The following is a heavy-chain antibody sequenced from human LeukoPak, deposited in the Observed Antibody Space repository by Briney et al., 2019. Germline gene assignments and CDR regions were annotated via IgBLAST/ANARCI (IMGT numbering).Heavy chain of an antibody. J-gene: IGHJ4*02. D-gene: IGHD3-9*01. CDR2: ISGSGGST. CDR3: AKDLTVDGAWDIDY. CDR1: GFTFSSYA. V-gene: IGHV3-23*01. Sequence: GGSLRLSCAASGFTFSSYAMSWVRQAPGKGLEWVSAISGSGGSTYYADSVKGRFTISRDNSRTTLYLQMNSLRDEDTAVYYCAKDLTVDGAWDIDYWGQGTMITVSS.